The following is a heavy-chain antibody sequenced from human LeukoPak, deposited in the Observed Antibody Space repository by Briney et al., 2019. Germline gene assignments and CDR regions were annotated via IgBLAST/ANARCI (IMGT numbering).Heavy chain of an antibody. CDR2: IKSGSDT. D-gene: IGHD1-26*01. Sequence: GGSLRLSCAASGFTVSNNYMSWVRQAPGRGLEWVSTIKSGSDTYYADSVKGRFTISRDNSKNTLYLQMNSLRAEDTAVYYCAREPWGAKGAAWGMDVWGQGTTVTVSS. CDR1: GFTVSNNY. V-gene: IGHV3-53*01. J-gene: IGHJ6*02. CDR3: AREPWGAKGAAWGMDV.